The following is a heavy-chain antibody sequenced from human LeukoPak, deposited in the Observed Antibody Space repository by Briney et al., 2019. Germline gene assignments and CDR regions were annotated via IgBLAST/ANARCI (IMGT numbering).Heavy chain of an antibody. J-gene: IGHJ4*02. Sequence: SETLSLTCAVYGGSFSGYYWSWIRQPPGKGLEWIGEINHSRSTNYNPSLKSRVTISVDTSKNQFSLKLSSVTAADTAVYYCARGKNYYDSSGYYYGVYYYFDYWGQGTLVTVSS. CDR1: GGSFSGYY. V-gene: IGHV4-34*01. CDR2: INHSRST. D-gene: IGHD3-22*01. CDR3: ARGKNYYDSSGYYYGVYYYFDY.